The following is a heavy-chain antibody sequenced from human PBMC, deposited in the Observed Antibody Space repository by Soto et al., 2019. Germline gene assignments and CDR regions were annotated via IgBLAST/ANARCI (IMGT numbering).Heavy chain of an antibody. D-gene: IGHD3-16*01. CDR2: ISRDGNTK. CDR3: ARELALGN. J-gene: IGHJ4*02. CDR1: GFTLSNNG. V-gene: IGHV3-30*03. Sequence: QVQLVESGGGVVQPGRSLRLSCAASGFTLSNNGMHWVRQAPGKGLEWVAVISRDGNTKFYADSVKGRFAISKDNSENTLYLQMNSLRLEDTAVYFCARELALGNWGQGTLVTVSS.